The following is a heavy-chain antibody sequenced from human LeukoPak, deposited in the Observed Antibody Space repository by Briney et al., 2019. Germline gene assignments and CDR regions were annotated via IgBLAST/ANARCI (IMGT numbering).Heavy chain of an antibody. V-gene: IGHV2-70*11. Sequence: SGPALVKPTQTLTLTCTFSGFSLTTRGMCVSWIRQPPGKALEWLARIDWDDDKYYTTSLKTRLTISKDTSNNQVVLTMTNMDPVDTATYYCARLPQYSYDSSDEGNWGQGTLVTVSS. CDR1: GFSLTTRGMC. D-gene: IGHD3-22*01. CDR3: ARLPQYSYDSSDEGN. J-gene: IGHJ4*02. CDR2: IDWDDDK.